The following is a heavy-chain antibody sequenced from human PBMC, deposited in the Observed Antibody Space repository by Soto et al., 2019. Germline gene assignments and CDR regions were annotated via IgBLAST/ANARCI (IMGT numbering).Heavy chain of an antibody. Sequence: EVQVLESGGGLVQPGGSLRLSCAASGFTFSSYAMSWVRQAPGKGLEWVSVLSGGGGNTYYADSVKGRFTISRDKSKNTLFLQMTILRAEDTAIYYCAKDRRYGSGSYHITGGCYGMEVWGQGPTVTVSS. CDR2: LSGGGGNT. D-gene: IGHD3-10*01. CDR1: GFTFSSYA. J-gene: IGHJ6*02. CDR3: AKDRRYGSGSYHITGGCYGMEV. V-gene: IGHV3-23*01.